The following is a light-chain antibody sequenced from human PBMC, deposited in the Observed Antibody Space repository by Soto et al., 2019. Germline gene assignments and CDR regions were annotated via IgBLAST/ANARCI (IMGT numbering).Light chain of an antibody. CDR1: QGIRSY. CDR3: QQRKTFPPFFT. Sequence: DIQLTQSPSFLSTSVGDRVTITCRASQGIRSYLDWYQQRPGKAPEYLSYGSSTLWAGGASRFIVSVSGTEFTLTISSLQPEDFATDFCQQRKTFPPFFTFCSGTKVDIK. CDR2: GSS. J-gene: IGKJ3*01. V-gene: IGKV1-9*01.